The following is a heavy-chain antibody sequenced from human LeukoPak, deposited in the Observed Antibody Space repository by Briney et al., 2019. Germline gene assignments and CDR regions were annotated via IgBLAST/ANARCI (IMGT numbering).Heavy chain of an antibody. D-gene: IGHD3-22*01. J-gene: IGHJ4*02. Sequence: ASVTVSCMASGYTFTGYYMHWVRQAPGKGLDGMGWSNHNSGDTNYAQKFQGRVTMTRDTSISTAYMELSRLRTDDTAVYYCATIYYYDSSGYPNYYFDYWGQGTLVTVSS. CDR1: GYTFTGYY. CDR3: ATIYYYDSSGYPNYYFDY. V-gene: IGHV1-2*02. CDR2: SNHNSGDT.